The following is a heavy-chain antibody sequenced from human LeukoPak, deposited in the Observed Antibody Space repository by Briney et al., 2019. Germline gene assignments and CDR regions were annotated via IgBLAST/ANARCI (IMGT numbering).Heavy chain of an antibody. Sequence: GGSLRLSCAASGFTFSIYDMSWVPQAPGKGLEWVSSITTSGGSTFYADSVMGRFTISRDNSRNTLYLQMNSLSAEDTAVYYCAKRGNPTVGHHYLDVWGKGTTVSVSS. D-gene: IGHD1-1*01. J-gene: IGHJ6*03. V-gene: IGHV3-23*01. CDR2: ITTSGGST. CDR1: GFTFSIYD. CDR3: AKRGNPTVGHHYLDV.